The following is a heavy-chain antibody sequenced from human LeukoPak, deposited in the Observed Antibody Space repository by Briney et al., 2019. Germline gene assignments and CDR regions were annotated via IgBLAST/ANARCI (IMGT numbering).Heavy chain of an antibody. D-gene: IGHD6-13*01. Sequence: PSETLSLTCTVSGGSISSYYWSGIRQPPGKGLEWIGYIYYSGSTNYNPSLKSRVTISVDTSKNQFSLKLSSVTAADTAVYYCARQRERIAAAGDFDYWGQGTLVTVSS. J-gene: IGHJ4*02. CDR2: IYYSGST. CDR3: ARQRERIAAAGDFDY. CDR1: GGSISSYY. V-gene: IGHV4-59*01.